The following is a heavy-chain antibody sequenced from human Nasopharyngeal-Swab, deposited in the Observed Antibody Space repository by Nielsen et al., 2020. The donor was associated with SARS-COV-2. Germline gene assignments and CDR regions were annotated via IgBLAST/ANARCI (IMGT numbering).Heavy chain of an antibody. CDR3: GRSVGSYYGQGAFDI. V-gene: IGHV3-49*01. CDR1: GFTFGDYA. Sequence: GESLKISCTTSGFTFGDYAMSWFRQALGKGLEWVGFIRSKTYGGAPEYAASVKGRFTISRDGAESIDYLQMNSLETEDTGVYSCGRSVGSYYGQGAFDIWGQGTMVTVSS. CDR2: IRSKTYGGAP. D-gene: IGHD1-26*01. J-gene: IGHJ3*02.